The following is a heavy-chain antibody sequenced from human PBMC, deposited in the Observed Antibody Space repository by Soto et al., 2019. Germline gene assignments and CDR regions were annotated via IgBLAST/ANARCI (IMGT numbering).Heavy chain of an antibody. CDR3: HGSSSGYGY. CDR1: GFIFSSYA. J-gene: IGHJ4*02. D-gene: IGHD6-13*01. V-gene: IGHV3-23*01. CDR2: ISGSGAST. Sequence: EVQLLESGGGLVQPGGSLRLSCAASGFIFSSYAMSWVRQAPGKGLEWVSAISGSGASTFYADSVKGRFTISRDNSKNTAYLQMNSLKTEDTAVYYCHGSSSGYGYWGQGTLVTVSS.